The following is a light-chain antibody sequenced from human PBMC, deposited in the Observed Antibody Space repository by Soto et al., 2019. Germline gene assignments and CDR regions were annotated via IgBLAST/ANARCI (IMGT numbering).Light chain of an antibody. CDR1: DSNIGSTA. J-gene: IGLJ2*01. CDR2: SSN. Sequence: QSVLTQPPSVSATPGQGVTLSCSGGDSNIGSTAVNWYQQVPGTAPKLLIYSSNQRPSGVPDRISGSKSGTSASLAISGLQSEDEADYYCAAWDDDLHVWLFGGGPKLTVL. CDR3: AAWDDDLHVWL. V-gene: IGLV1-44*01.